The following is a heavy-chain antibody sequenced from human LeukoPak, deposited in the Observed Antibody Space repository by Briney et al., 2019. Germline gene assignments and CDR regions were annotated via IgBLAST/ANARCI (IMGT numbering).Heavy chain of an antibody. V-gene: IGHV4-31*03. D-gene: IGHD1-26*01. J-gene: IGHJ4*02. Sequence: SETLSLTCTVSGGSISSGGYYWTWIRQYPGKGLEWIGYIYNSGTTYYNPTLQSRVTISGDTSKNQFSLKLSSVTAADTAVYYCARTAGWSFGFDYWGQGTLVTVSS. CDR3: ARTAGWSFGFDY. CDR2: IYNSGTT. CDR1: GGSISSGGYY.